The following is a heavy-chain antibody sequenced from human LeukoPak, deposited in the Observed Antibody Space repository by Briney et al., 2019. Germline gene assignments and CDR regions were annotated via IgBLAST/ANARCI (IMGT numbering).Heavy chain of an antibody. D-gene: IGHD3-3*01. V-gene: IGHV1-18*01. CDR1: GYTFTSYG. Sequence: ASVKISCKTSGYTFTSYGISWGRHAPGQGLEWIGWISAYNGNTNNAQKLHGRVTMTTDTSTSTAYVELRRLRADDTVVYYCARDSLSSRYDFCSGYWVYWGQGTLVTVSS. CDR3: ARDSLSSRYDFCSGYWVY. CDR2: ISAYNGNT. J-gene: IGHJ4*02.